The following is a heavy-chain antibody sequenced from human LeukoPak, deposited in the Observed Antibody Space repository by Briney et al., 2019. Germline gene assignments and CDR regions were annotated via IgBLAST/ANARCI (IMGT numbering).Heavy chain of an antibody. CDR2: IIPMFGTA. J-gene: IGHJ4*02. D-gene: IGHD1-26*01. CDR3: MRGLTSGSYYPH. V-gene: IGHV1-69*05. CDR1: GGTFSNYP. Sequence: SVKVSCKASGGTFSNYPIGRVRQAPGQGLEWMGRIIPMFGTANYAQKFQGRVTMTRDTSISTAYMELSRLRSDDTAVYYCMRGLTSGSYYPHWGQGTLVTVST.